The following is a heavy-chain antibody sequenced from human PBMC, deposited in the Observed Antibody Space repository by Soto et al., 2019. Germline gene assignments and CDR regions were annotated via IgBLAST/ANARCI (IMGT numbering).Heavy chain of an antibody. V-gene: IGHV4-31*03. D-gene: IGHD1-1*01. CDR1: GGSISSGGYY. CDR3: ARDPPTGNFVFDP. Sequence: SETLSLTCTVSGGSISSGGYYWSWIRQHPGKGLEWIGYIYYSGSTYYNPSLKSRVTISVDTSKNQFSLKLSSVTAADTAVYYCARDPPTGNFVFDPWGQGTLVTVSS. CDR2: IYYSGST. J-gene: IGHJ5*02.